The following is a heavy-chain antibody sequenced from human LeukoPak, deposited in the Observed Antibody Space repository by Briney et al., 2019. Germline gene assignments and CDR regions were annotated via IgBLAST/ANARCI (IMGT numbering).Heavy chain of an antibody. D-gene: IGHD6-19*01. J-gene: IGHJ4*02. Sequence: SVKVSCKASGGTFSSYAISWVRQAPGQGLEWMGGIIPIFGTTNYAQKFQDRVTITADKSTSTAYMELSSLRSEDTAVYYCARGAYSSGFDYWGQGTLVTVSS. V-gene: IGHV1-69*06. CDR1: GGTFSSYA. CDR3: ARGAYSSGFDY. CDR2: IIPIFGTT.